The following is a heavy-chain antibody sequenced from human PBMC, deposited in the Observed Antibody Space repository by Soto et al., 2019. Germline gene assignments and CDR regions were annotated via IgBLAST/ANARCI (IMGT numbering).Heavy chain of an antibody. CDR1: GFPFSSYS. CDR3: ASYYRFGDGPLDY. CDR2: ISSSSSTI. V-gene: IGHV3-48*01. D-gene: IGHD3-10*01. Sequence: GGSLRLSCAASGFPFSSYSMNWVRQAPGKGLEWISYISSSSSTIYYAVSVKGRFTISRDNARNLLFLQMKSLRVEDTAVYYCASYYRFGDGPLDYWGQGAQVTVSS. J-gene: IGHJ4*02.